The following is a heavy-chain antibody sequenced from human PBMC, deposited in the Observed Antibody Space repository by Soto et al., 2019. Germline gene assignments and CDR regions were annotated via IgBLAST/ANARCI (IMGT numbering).Heavy chain of an antibody. CDR2: FDPEDGET. D-gene: IGHD2-8*01. Sequence: VKVSCEVSGYTLTELSMHWVRQAPGKGLEWMGGFDPEDGETIYAQKFQGRVTMTEDPSTDTAYMELSSLRSEDTAVYYCATDWILRGLIPCRGRGTLGVVSS. V-gene: IGHV1-24*01. CDR1: GYTLTELS. J-gene: IGHJ1*01. CDR3: ATDWILRGLIPC.